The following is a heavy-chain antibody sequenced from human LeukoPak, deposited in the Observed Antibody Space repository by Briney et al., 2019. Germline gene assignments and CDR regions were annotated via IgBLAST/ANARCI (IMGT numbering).Heavy chain of an antibody. Sequence: PGGSLRLSCAASGFTFSNYWMSWVRQAPGKGLEWVANINQDGSNKYYVDSVKGRFTISRDNARNSLYLQMNSLRAEDTAVYYCARLGVPVANGFDIWGQGTTVTVSS. CDR3: ARLGVPVANGFDI. D-gene: IGHD2-2*01. V-gene: IGHV3-7*01. J-gene: IGHJ3*02. CDR2: INQDGSNK. CDR1: GFTFSNYW.